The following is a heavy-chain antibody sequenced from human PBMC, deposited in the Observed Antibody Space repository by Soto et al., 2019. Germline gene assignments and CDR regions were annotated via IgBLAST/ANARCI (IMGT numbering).Heavy chain of an antibody. CDR2: IYYSGST. D-gene: IGHD3-10*01. CDR3: ARGTMVRGAQNIYYYYYYMDV. Sequence: QVQLQESGPGLVKPSETLSLTCTVSGGSISSYYWSWIRQPPGKGLEWIGYIYYSGSTNYNPSLKSRVTLSVDTSKNQFSLKLSSVTAADTAVYYCARGTMVRGAQNIYYYYYYMDVWGKGTTVTVSS. CDR1: GGSISSYY. J-gene: IGHJ6*03. V-gene: IGHV4-59*08.